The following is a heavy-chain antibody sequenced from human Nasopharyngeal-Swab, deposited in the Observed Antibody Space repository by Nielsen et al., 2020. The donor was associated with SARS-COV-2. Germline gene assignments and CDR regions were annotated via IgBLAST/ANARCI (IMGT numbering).Heavy chain of an antibody. J-gene: IGHJ5*02. CDR1: GFTFSNSA. Sequence: GESLKISCAASGFTFSNSAMNWVRQDPGKGLEWVSSISGGGDSTYYADSVKGRFTISRDNSKNTLYLQRNSLTAEDTAVYYCARDTGSGWDPWGQGTLVTVSS. V-gene: IGHV3-23*01. CDR2: ISGGGDST. D-gene: IGHD6-19*01. CDR3: ARDTGSGWDP.